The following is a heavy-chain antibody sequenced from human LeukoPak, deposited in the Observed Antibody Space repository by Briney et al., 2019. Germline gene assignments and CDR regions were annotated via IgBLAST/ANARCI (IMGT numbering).Heavy chain of an antibody. CDR1: GFTFSNAW. D-gene: IGHD3-10*01. Sequence: GGSLRLSCAASGFTFSNAWMTWVRQTPGQGLEWVGRIKSKTDGGTTDYAGTGKGRFTISRDDSKNTLYLQMNSLKTEDTAVYFCATQLRWFGELSEFDFGGRGTLVTVSS. CDR2: IKSKTDGGTT. J-gene: IGHJ4*02. V-gene: IGHV3-15*01. CDR3: ATQLRWFGELSEFDF.